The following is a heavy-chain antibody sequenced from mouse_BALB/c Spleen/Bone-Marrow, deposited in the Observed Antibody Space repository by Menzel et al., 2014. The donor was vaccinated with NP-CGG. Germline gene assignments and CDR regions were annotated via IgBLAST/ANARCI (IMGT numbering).Heavy chain of an antibody. Sequence: DVKLVESGGGLVQPRGSRKLSCAASGFTFSNFGMHWFRQSPEKGLEWVAFVSTGSTIIYYADTVKGRFTISRDNPENTLFLQMTSLRSEDTAIYYCARSHFYGNYFDYWGQGTTLTVSS. CDR1: GFTFSNFG. CDR3: ARSHFYGNYFDY. CDR2: VSTGSTII. D-gene: IGHD2-1*01. V-gene: IGHV5-17*02. J-gene: IGHJ2*01.